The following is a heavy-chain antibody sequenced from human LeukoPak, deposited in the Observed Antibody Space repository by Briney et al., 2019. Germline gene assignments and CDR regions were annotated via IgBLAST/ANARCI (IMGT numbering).Heavy chain of an antibody. D-gene: IGHD3-10*01. Sequence: PSGTLSLTCAVSSGSISSSNWWSWVRQPPGKGLEWIGEIYHSRSTNYNPSLKSRVTISVDKSKNQFSLKLSSVTAADTAVYYCAVQYYYGSGSYYGRLDYWGQGTLVTVSS. CDR3: AVQYYYGSGSYYGRLDY. CDR1: SGSISSSNW. V-gene: IGHV4-4*02. CDR2: IYHSRST. J-gene: IGHJ4*02.